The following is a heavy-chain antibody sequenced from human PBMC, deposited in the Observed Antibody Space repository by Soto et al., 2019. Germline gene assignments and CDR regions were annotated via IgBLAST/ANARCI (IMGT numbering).Heavy chain of an antibody. CDR2: INGGGDRE. J-gene: IGHJ6*02. CDR3: AKGGASRGHYYGVDV. Sequence: GGSLTLSCAGSGFTFSNFAMTWVRQAPGKGLEWVSSINGGGDREYYADCAKGRFTLSRDNSKNTVFLQMKSLRAEDTALYYCAKGGASRGHYYGVDVWGQGTMVTVSS. CDR1: GFTFSNFA. V-gene: IGHV3-23*01. D-gene: IGHD3-10*01.